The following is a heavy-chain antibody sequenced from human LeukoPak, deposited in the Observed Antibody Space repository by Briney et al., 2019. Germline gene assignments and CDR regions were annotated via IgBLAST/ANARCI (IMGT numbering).Heavy chain of an antibody. Sequence: GGSLRLSCAASGFTFSSFDMHWVRQPTGQGLEWVSTIGTASDTCYPGSVGGRFSLSRANAKNSLDPPMNNLTAGDTAAYHCARVPPRGKYYYTAVWGKGTTFTVS. CDR3: ARVPPRGKYYYTAV. D-gene: IGHD1-1*01. J-gene: IGHJ6*03. CDR1: GFTFSSFD. CDR2: IGTASDT. V-gene: IGHV3-13*01.